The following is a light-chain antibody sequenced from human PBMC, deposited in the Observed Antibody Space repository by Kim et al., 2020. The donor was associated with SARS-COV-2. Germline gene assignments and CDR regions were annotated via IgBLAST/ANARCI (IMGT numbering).Light chain of an antibody. CDR1: QSISTL. V-gene: IGKV1-5*03. Sequence: SASVGDRVTITCRASQSISTLLAWYQQKPGKAPKLLIYKASSLEGGVPSRFSGSGSGTEFTLTISNLQPDDFATYYCQQYNGYTNTFGQGTKLEI. CDR2: KAS. CDR3: QQYNGYTNT. J-gene: IGKJ2*01.